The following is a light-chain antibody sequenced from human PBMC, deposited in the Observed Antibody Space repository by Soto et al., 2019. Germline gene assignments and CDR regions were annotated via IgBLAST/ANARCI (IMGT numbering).Light chain of an antibody. CDR1: SSDVGGYNY. Sequence: QSALTQPASVSGSPGQSITISCTGTSSDVGGYNYVSWYQQHPGKAPKLIIYDGSNRPSGVSNRFSGSKSGNTASLTIYGLQSEDEADYYCSSYTSSSTPLFGGGTKLTVL. CDR2: DGS. J-gene: IGLJ2*01. V-gene: IGLV2-14*01. CDR3: SSYTSSSTPL.